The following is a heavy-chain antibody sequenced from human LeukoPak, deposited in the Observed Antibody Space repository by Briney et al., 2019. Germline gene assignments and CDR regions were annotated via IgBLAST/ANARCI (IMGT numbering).Heavy chain of an antibody. J-gene: IGHJ6*03. Sequence: SQTLSLTCAISGDSVSSNSAAWNWIRQSPSRGLEWLGRTYYRSKWYNDYAVSVKSRITINPDTSKNQFSLQLNSVTPEDTAVYYCARDYTGPLYYYYYYMDVWGKGTTVTVSS. CDR2: TYYRSKWYN. CDR3: ARDYTGPLYYYYYYMDV. CDR1: GDSVSSNSAA. V-gene: IGHV6-1*01.